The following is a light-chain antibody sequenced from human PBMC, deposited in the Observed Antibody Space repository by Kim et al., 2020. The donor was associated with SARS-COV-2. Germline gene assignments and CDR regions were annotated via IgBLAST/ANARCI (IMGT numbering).Light chain of an antibody. CDR1: NIGGKS. CDR2: DDS. J-gene: IGLJ2*01. Sequence: SYELTQPPSLSVAPGKTARITCGGNNIGGKSVHWYQQKPGQAPVLVVYDDSDRPSGNPERFSGSNSGNTATLTISRVEAGDEADYYCQVWDNSSDHVVFGGGTQLTVL. V-gene: IGLV3-21*03. CDR3: QVWDNSSDHVV.